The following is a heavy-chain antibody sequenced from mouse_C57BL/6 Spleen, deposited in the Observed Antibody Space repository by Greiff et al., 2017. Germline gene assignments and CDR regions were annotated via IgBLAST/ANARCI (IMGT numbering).Heavy chain of an antibody. CDR1: GFNIKDDY. CDR2: IDPENGDT. Sequence: EVQLQQSGAELVRPGASVKLSCTASGFNIKDDYMHWVKQRPEQGLEWIGWIDPENGDTEYASKFQGKATITADTSSNTAYLQLSSLTSEDTAVYYCTTDYDYDVFDYWGQGTTLTGSS. D-gene: IGHD2-4*01. V-gene: IGHV14-4*01. CDR3: TTDYDYDVFDY. J-gene: IGHJ2*01.